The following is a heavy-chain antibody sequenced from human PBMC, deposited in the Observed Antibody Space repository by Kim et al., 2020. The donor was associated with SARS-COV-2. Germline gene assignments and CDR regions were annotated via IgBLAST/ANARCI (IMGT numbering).Heavy chain of an antibody. D-gene: IGHD1-20*01. CDR2: IIPIFGTA. J-gene: IGHJ5*02. CDR1: GGTFSSYA. CDR3: ARVKYNWNGPSDNWFDP. Sequence: SVKVSCKASGGTFSSYAISWVRQAPGQGLEWMGGIIPIFGTANYAQKFQGRVTITADESTSTAYMELSSLRSEDTAVYYCARVKYNWNGPSDNWFDPWGQGTLVTVSS. V-gene: IGHV1-69*13.